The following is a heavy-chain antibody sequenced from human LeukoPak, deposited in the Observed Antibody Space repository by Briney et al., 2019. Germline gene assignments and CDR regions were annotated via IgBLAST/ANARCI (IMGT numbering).Heavy chain of an antibody. CDR2: INWNGGST. CDR3: ASHLVEGSYSALDI. CDR1: GFTFDDYG. V-gene: IGHV3-20*04. D-gene: IGHD1-26*01. Sequence: GGSLRLSCAASGFTFDDYGMSWVRQAPGKGLEWVSGINWNGGSTGYADSVKGRFTISRDNAKNSLYLQMNSLRAEDTALYYCASHLVEGSYSALDIWGQGTMVTVSS. J-gene: IGHJ3*02.